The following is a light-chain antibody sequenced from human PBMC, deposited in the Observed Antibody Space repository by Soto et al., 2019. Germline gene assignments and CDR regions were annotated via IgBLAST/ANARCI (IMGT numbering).Light chain of an antibody. V-gene: IGLV2-14*01. J-gene: IGLJ1*01. Sequence: QSALTQPASVSGSPGQSITISCIGTNSDVGGSKYVSWYQQHPGKAPKLMIYEVNNRPSGVSSRFSGSKSGNTASLTISGLQAEDETDYYCCSFTPSSTYVFGTGTKVTVL. CDR1: NSDVGGSKY. CDR3: CSFTPSSTYV. CDR2: EVN.